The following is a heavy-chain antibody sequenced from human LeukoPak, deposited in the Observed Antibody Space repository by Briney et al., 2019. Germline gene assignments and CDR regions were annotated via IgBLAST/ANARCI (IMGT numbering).Heavy chain of an antibody. D-gene: IGHD6-13*01. CDR2: IYPGDSDT. J-gene: IGHJ3*02. Sequence: GESLKISCKGSGYSFTSYWIGWVRQLPGKGLEWMGIIYPGDSDTRYSPSFQAQVTISADKSISTAYLQWSSLKASDTAMYYCARPIAAAGMDAFDIWGQGTMVTVSS. CDR3: ARPIAAAGMDAFDI. V-gene: IGHV5-51*01. CDR1: GYSFTSYW.